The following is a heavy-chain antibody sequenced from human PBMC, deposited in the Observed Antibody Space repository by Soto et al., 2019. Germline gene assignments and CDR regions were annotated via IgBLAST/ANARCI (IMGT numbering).Heavy chain of an antibody. CDR1: GFTFSSYA. CDR2: ISYDGSNK. J-gene: IGHJ6*02. Sequence: GGSLRLSCAASGFTFSSYAMHWVRQAPGKGLEWVAVISYDGSNKYYADSVKGRFTISRDNSKSTLYLQMNSLRAEDTAVYYCAREPNYYGMDVWGQGTTVTVSS. CDR3: AREPNYYGMDV. V-gene: IGHV3-30-3*01.